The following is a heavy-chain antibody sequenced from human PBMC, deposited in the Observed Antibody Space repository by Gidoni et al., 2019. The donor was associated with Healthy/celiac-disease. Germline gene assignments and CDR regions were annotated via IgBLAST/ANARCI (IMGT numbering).Heavy chain of an antibody. CDR1: GVTCSNAW. V-gene: IGHV3-15*01. CDR3: TTDLKSYYGSGSYYGFPISYSQK. Sequence: EVQLVESGGGLVKPGGSLRLSCAASGVTCSNAWMSGVRQAPGKGLEWVGRIKSKTDGGTTDYAAPVKGRFTISRDDSKNTLYLQMNSLKTEDTAVYYCTTDLKSYYGSGSYYGFPISYSQKWGQGTLVTVSS. D-gene: IGHD3-10*01. J-gene: IGHJ4*02. CDR2: IKSKTDGGTT.